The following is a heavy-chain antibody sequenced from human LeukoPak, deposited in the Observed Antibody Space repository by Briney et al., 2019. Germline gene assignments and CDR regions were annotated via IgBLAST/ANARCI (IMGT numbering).Heavy chain of an antibody. V-gene: IGHV4-39*01. Sequence: PSETLSLTCTVSVGSISSSSYYWGWIRQPPGKGLEWLGCIYYSGSTYYNHSLKSRVTISVDTSKNQFSLKLSSVTAADTAVYYCARQGATYSGSYNWFDPWGQGTLVTVSS. CDR3: ARQGATYSGSYNWFDP. CDR1: VGSISSSSYY. CDR2: IYYSGST. J-gene: IGHJ5*02. D-gene: IGHD1-26*01.